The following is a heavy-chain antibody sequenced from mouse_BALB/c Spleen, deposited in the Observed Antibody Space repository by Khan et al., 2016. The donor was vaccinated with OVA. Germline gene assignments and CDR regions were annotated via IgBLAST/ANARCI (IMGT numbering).Heavy chain of an antibody. CDR2: IWSDGST. Sequence: VQLVESGPGLVAPSQSLSITCTISGFSLTNYGVHWVRQPPGKGLEWLVVIWSDGSTTYNSALKSRLSISKDNSKSQVFLKMNSLQTDDTAVYDCARQPCDHYYIMDYWGQGTSVTVSS. J-gene: IGHJ4*01. CDR3: ARQPCDHYYIMDY. V-gene: IGHV2-6-1*01. CDR1: GFSLTNYG.